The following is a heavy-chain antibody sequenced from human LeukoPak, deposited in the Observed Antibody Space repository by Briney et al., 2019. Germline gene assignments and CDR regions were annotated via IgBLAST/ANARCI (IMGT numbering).Heavy chain of an antibody. Sequence: ASVKVSCKASGYTLTSYDINWVRQATGQGLEWMGWMNPNSGNTGYAQKFQGRVTMTRNTSINTAYMELSSLRSEDTAVYHCARGAAAGFPVWFDPWGQGTLVTVST. CDR2: MNPNSGNT. V-gene: IGHV1-8*01. D-gene: IGHD6-13*01. CDR3: ARGAAAGFPVWFDP. CDR1: GYTLTSYD. J-gene: IGHJ5*02.